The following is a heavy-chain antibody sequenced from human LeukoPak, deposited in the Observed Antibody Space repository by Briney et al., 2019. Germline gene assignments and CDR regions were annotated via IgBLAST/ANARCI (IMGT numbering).Heavy chain of an antibody. CDR3: ARERTSYYYYYMDV. CDR1: GGSISTYY. Sequence: SETLSLTCTVSGGSISTYYWSWIRQPPGRGLEWVGYIYHSGITKYNPSLKSRVTISVGKSKNQFSLKLSSVTAADTAVYYCARERTSYYYYYMDVWGKGTTVTVSS. CDR2: IYHSGIT. V-gene: IGHV4-59*12. J-gene: IGHJ6*03.